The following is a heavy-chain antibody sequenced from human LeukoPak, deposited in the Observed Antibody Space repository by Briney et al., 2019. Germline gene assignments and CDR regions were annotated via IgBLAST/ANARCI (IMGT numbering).Heavy chain of an antibody. CDR2: IKSKTDGGTT. CDR1: GFTFSNAW. Sequence: GGSLRLSCVASGFTFSNAWMSWVRQAPGEGLEWVGRIKSKTDGGTTDYAAPVKGRFTISRDDSKNTLYLQMNSLKTEDTAVYYCTTAAGNFDFWSGYYDYWGQGTLVTVSS. J-gene: IGHJ4*02. D-gene: IGHD3-3*01. V-gene: IGHV3-15*01. CDR3: TTAAGNFDFWSGYYDY.